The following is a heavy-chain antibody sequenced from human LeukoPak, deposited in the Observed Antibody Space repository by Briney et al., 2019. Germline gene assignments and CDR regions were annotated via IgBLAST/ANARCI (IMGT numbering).Heavy chain of an antibody. D-gene: IGHD6-19*01. CDR1: GFTFSSYG. CDR2: ISYDGSNK. J-gene: IGHJ4*02. CDR3: AKDREQWLPTSFDY. Sequence: PGGSLRLSCAASGFTFSSYGMHWVREAPGKGLEWVAVISYDGSNKYYADSVKGRFTISRDNSKNTLYLQMNSLRAEDTAVYYCAKDREQWLPTSFDYWGQGTLVTVSS. V-gene: IGHV3-30*18.